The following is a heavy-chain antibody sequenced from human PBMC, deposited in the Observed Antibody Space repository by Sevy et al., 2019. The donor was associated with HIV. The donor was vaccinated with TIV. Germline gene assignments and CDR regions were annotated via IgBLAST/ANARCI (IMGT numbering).Heavy chain of an antibody. CDR3: AREDRGVAGIGYYFHS. D-gene: IGHD6-19*01. V-gene: IGHV3-33*01. Sequence: GGSLRLSCAASGFSISGYGMHWVRQAPGKGLEWVAVIWYDGTNKEYADSVKGRFTISRDNSKNTLYLQMNSLRAEDTAVYYCAREDRGVAGIGYYFHSWGQGTLVTVSS. J-gene: IGHJ4*02. CDR2: IWYDGTNK. CDR1: GFSISGYG.